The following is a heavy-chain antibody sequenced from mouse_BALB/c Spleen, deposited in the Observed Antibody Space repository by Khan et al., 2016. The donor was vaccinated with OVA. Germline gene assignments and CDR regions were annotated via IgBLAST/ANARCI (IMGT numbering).Heavy chain of an antibody. CDR2: INPHIGET. D-gene: IGHD1-1*01. Sequence: EVQLQVSGPELVRPGASVKISCKASGYSFTGYFMNWVMQSHGKSLEWIGRINPHIGETFYNQRFKDKATLTVDESSSTAHMTLRSLASEDSAVYYCTRNYRSNLDYWGQGTTLTVSS. V-gene: IGHV1-20*02. J-gene: IGHJ2*01. CDR1: GYSFTGYF. CDR3: TRNYRSNLDY.